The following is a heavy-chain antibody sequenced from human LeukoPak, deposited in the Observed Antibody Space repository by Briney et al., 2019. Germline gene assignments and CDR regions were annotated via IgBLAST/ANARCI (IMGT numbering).Heavy chain of an antibody. D-gene: IGHD5-18*01. J-gene: IGHJ4*02. V-gene: IGHV3-33*06. CDR2: IWYDGSQT. Sequence: PGGSLRLSCAAAGFSFSSYGMHWVRQAPDKGLEWVATIWYDGSQTYSADSVKGRFTISRDNSKNTVYLHMNSLRAEDTAVYYCAKDRRGFSYGYWGFDYWGQGALVTVSS. CDR3: AKDRRGFSYGYWGFDY. CDR1: GFSFSSYG.